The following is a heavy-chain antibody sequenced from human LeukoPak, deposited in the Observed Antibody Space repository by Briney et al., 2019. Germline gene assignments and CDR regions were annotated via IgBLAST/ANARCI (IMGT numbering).Heavy chain of an antibody. CDR2: IYYSGST. D-gene: IGHD3-22*01. CDR3: ARTYDSSAFDY. V-gene: IGHV4-31*03. CDR1: GGSISSGGYY. Sequence: SETLSLTCTVSGGSISSGGYYWSWIRQHPGKGLEWIGYIYYSGSTYYNPSLKSRVTISVDTSKNQFSLKLSSMTAANTAVYYCARTYDSSAFDYWGQGTLVTVSS. J-gene: IGHJ4*02.